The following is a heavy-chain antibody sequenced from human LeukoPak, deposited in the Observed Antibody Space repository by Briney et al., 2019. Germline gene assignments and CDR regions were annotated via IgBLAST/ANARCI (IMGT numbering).Heavy chain of an antibody. CDR3: VKDGDYVRRSYRIIPSYFDW. CDR2: ITDSGETT. J-gene: IGHJ4*02. V-gene: IGHV3-23*01. D-gene: IGHD3-16*02. CDR1: GFSFSSYA. Sequence: GGSLRLSCAASGFSFSSYAMSWVRQLPGKGLEWVSSITDSGETTFYAGSVKGRFTISRDNSRSTLFLRMNSLRVEDTAVYYCVKDGDYVRRSYRIIPSYFDWWGQGTLVTVSS.